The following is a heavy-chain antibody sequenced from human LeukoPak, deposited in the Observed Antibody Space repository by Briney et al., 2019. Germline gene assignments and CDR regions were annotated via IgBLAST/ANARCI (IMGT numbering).Heavy chain of an antibody. Sequence: ETLSLTCTVSGGSISSYYWSWIRQPAGKGLEWIGRINTSGSTNYNPSLKSRVTFSIDTSKNQFSLKLSSVTAADTAVYYCARGGNNWFDPWGQGTLVTVSS. V-gene: IGHV4-4*07. J-gene: IGHJ5*02. CDR1: GGSISSYY. CDR3: ARGGNNWFDP. CDR2: INTSGST.